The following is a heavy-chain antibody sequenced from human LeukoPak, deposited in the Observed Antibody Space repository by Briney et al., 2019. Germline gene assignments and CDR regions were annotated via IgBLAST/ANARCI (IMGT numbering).Heavy chain of an antibody. CDR1: GGSISSGGYS. D-gene: IGHD3-22*01. V-gene: IGHV4-30-2*01. CDR2: IYHSGST. J-gene: IGHJ3*02. CDR3: ARGFLYYYDSSGYAFDI. Sequence: KASETLSLTCAVSGGSISSGGYSWSWIRQPPGKGLEWIGYIYHSGSTYYNPSLKSRVTISVDRSKNQFSLKLSSVTAADTAVYYCARGFLYYYDSSGYAFDIWGQGTVVTVSS.